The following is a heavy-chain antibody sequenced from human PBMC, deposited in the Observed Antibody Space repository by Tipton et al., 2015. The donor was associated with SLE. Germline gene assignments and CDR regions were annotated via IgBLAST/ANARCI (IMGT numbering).Heavy chain of an antibody. Sequence: LRLSCAVYGGSFSGYYWTWIRQPPGKRLEWIAYIYHSGITNYNPSLQSRVTISVDRSKNQFSLKLTSVTAADTAVYYCARGPPFMEWERNWFDPWGQGTQVTVSS. V-gene: IGHV4-59*01. J-gene: IGHJ5*02. D-gene: IGHD3-3*02. CDR3: ARGPPFMEWERNWFDP. CDR1: GGSFSGYY. CDR2: IYHSGIT.